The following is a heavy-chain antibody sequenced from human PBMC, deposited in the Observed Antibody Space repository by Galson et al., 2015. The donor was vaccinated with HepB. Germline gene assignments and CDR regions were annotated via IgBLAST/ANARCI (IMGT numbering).Heavy chain of an antibody. D-gene: IGHD3-22*01. J-gene: IGHJ4*02. Sequence: SLRLSCAASGFTVSSNYMSWVRQAPGKGLEWVSVIYSGGSTYYADSVKGRFTISRDNSKNTLYLQMNSLRAEDTDVYYCERYPSSVESYDSSGYWGQGTLVTVSS. CDR1: GFTVSSNY. CDR2: IYSGGST. CDR3: ERYPSSVESYDSSGY. V-gene: IGHV3-53*01.